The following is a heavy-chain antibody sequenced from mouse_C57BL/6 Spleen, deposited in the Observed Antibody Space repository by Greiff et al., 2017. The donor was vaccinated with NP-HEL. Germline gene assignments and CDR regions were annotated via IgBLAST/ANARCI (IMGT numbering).Heavy chain of an antibody. Sequence: EVQGVESGGGLVKPGGSLKLSCAASGFTFSSYTMSWVRQTPEKRLEWVATISGGGGNTYYPDSVKGRFTISRDNAKNTLYLQMSSLRSEDTALYYCARHVDYAMDYWGQGTSVTVSS. J-gene: IGHJ4*01. CDR1: GFTFSSYT. CDR3: ARHVDYAMDY. V-gene: IGHV5-9*01. CDR2: ISGGGGNT.